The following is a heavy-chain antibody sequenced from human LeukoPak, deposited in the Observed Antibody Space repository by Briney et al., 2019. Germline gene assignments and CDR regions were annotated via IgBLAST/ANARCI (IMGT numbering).Heavy chain of an antibody. J-gene: IGHJ4*02. D-gene: IGHD4-23*01. CDR2: IYSGGSI. CDR1: GLTVSSY. Sequence: GGSLRLSCATSGLTVSSYMSWVRQAPGKGLEWVSVIYSGGSIYYADSVKGRFTISRDKSKNTLYLQMNSLRAEDTAVYYCARPPYGGVDYWGQGTLVTVSS. CDR3: ARPPYGGVDY. V-gene: IGHV3-66*04.